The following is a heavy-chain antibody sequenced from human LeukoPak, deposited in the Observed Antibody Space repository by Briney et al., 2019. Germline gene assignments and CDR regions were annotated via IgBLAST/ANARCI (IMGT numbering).Heavy chain of an antibody. CDR3: VEILVGAVDAFDI. CDR1: GYTFTSYA. J-gene: IGHJ3*02. Sequence: GASVKVSCKASGYTFTSYAMNWVRQAPGQGLEWMGWINTNTGNPTYAQGFTGRFVFSLDTSVSTAYLQISSLKAEDTAVYYCVEILVGAVDAFDIWGQGTMVTVSS. V-gene: IGHV7-4-1*02. CDR2: INTNTGNP. D-gene: IGHD1-26*01.